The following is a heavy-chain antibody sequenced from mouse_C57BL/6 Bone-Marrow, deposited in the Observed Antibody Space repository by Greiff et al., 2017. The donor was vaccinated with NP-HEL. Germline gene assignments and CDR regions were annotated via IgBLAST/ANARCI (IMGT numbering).Heavy chain of an antibody. CDR1: GFSFNTYA. D-gene: IGHD2-12*01. V-gene: IGHV10-1*01. J-gene: IGHJ1*03. CDR3: VSHYRYFDV. CDR2: IRSKSNNYAT. Sequence: EVHLVESGGGLVQPKGSLKLSCAASGFSFNTYAMNWVRQAPGKGLEWVARIRSKSNNYATYYADSVKDRFTISRDDSESMLYLQMNNLKTEDTAMYYCVSHYRYFDVWGTGTTVTVSS.